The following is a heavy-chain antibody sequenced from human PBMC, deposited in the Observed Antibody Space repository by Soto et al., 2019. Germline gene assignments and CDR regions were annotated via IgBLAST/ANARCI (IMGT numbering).Heavy chain of an antibody. Sequence: GGSLRLSCAASGFTFSSYSMNWVRQAPGKGLEWVSYISSSSSTIYYADSVKGRFTISRDNAKNSLYLQMNSLRDEDTAVYYCASSIAAAGTDAFDIWGQGTMVTVSS. D-gene: IGHD6-13*01. CDR2: ISSSSSTI. J-gene: IGHJ3*02. CDR3: ASSIAAAGTDAFDI. CDR1: GFTFSSYS. V-gene: IGHV3-48*02.